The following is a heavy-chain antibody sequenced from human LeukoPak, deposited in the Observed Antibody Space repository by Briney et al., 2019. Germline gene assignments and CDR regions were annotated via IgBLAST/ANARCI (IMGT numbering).Heavy chain of an antibody. Sequence: VASVKVSCKASGYTFTSYYMHWVRQAPGQGLEWMGIIYPSGGNKSYAQKFQGRFTMTRDTSTSTVYMELSSLRSENTAVYYCARAVGSGSYSDDYWGQGTLVTVSS. CDR3: ARAVGSGSYSDDY. CDR1: GYTFTSYY. V-gene: IGHV1-46*01. CDR2: IYPSGGNK. J-gene: IGHJ4*02. D-gene: IGHD3-10*01.